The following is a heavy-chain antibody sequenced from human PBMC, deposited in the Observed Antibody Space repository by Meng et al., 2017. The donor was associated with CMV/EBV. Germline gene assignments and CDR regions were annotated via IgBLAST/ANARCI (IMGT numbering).Heavy chain of an antibody. Sequence: GESLKISCAASGFTFSSHWMSWVRQAPGKGLEWVANIKQDGSEKYYVDSVKGRFTISRDNAKNSLYLQMNRPRAEDTAVYYCARDMVVPATASYYFDYWGQGTLVTVSS. CDR2: IKQDGSEK. D-gene: IGHD2-2*01. J-gene: IGHJ4*02. V-gene: IGHV3-7*01. CDR1: GFTFSSHW. CDR3: ARDMVVPATASYYFDY.